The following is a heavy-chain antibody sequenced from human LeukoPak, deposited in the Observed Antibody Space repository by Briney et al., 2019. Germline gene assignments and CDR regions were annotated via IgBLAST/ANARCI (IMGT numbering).Heavy chain of an antibody. Sequence: SETLSLTCTVSGGSVSSNYWNWIRQPAGKGLEWIGRIYNGGTTNYNPSLESRVTISIDRSKNQFSLKLTSVAAADTAVYYCAHSISMDFEYWGQGTLVTVSS. J-gene: IGHJ4*02. CDR1: GGSVSSNY. V-gene: IGHV4-4*07. D-gene: IGHD2/OR15-2a*01. CDR3: AHSISMDFEY. CDR2: IYNGGTT.